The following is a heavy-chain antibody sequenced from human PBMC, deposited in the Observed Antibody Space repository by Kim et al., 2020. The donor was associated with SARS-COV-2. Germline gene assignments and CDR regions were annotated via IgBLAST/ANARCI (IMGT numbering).Heavy chain of an antibody. J-gene: IGHJ5*02. V-gene: IGHV3-30*02. D-gene: IGHD3-16*01. CDR3: AKDAVRGGGFNWFDP. Sequence: DSVKGRFTISRDNSKNTLYLQMNSLRAEDTAVYYCAKDAVRGGGFNWFDPWGQGTLVTVSS.